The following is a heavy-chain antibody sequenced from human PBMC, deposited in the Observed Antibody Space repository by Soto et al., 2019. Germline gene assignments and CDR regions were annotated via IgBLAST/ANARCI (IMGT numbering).Heavy chain of an antibody. Sequence: LRLSCAASGFTFSNAWMSWVRQAPGKGLEWVGRIKSKTDGGTTDYAAPVKGRFTISRDDSKNTLYLQMNSLKTEDTAVYYCTTDRGYSGSHSYYYGMDVWGQGTTVTVS. D-gene: IGHD5-12*01. CDR2: IKSKTDGGTT. CDR1: GFTFSNAW. J-gene: IGHJ6*02. V-gene: IGHV3-15*01. CDR3: TTDRGYSGSHSYYYGMDV.